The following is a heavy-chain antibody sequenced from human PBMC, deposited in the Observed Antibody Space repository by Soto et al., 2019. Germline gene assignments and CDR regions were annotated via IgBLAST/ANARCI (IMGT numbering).Heavy chain of an antibody. CDR1: GFTFSSYS. CDR2: ISSSSSYI. Sequence: EVQLVESGGGLVKPGGSLRLSCAASGFTFSSYSMNWVRQAPGKGLEWVSSISSSSSYIYYADSVKGRFTISRDNAKNSLYLQMNSLRAEDTAVYYCARLPGDMAAGRGAYYYYGMDVWGQGTTVTVSS. J-gene: IGHJ6*02. CDR3: ARLPGDMAAGRGAYYYYGMDV. D-gene: IGHD6-13*01. V-gene: IGHV3-21*01.